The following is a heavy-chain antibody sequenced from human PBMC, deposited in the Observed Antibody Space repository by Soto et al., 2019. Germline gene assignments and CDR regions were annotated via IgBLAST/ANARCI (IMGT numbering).Heavy chain of an antibody. V-gene: IGHV2-5*02. CDR2: IYWDDDK. J-gene: IGHJ4*02. D-gene: IGHD7-27*01. Sequence: QITLKESGPTLVKPTQTRTLTCTFSGFSLSTSGVGVGWIRQPPGKALEWLALIYWDDDKRYSPSLKSRLTITKDTSKNQVVLTMTNMDPVDTATYYCAHSLIPNWGSRGAFDSWGQGTLVTVSS. CDR1: GFSLSTSGVG. CDR3: AHSLIPNWGSRGAFDS.